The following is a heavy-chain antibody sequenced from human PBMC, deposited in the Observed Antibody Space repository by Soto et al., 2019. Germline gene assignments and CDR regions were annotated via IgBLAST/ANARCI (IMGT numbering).Heavy chain of an antibody. CDR3: AKDLTSSWPYKIKNDFFYALDV. V-gene: IGHV3-30*18. Sequence: QVQLVESGGGVVQPGRSLRLSCVASGFTFNTFAMHWVRQAPGKGLEWVAVISFDGSQKYYADSVQGRFDISRDNSKNTLSLQIHTLRTEDTAVYYCAKDLTSSWPYKIKNDFFYALDVWGQGTTVTVSS. CDR1: GFTFNTFA. J-gene: IGHJ6*02. CDR2: ISFDGSQK. D-gene: IGHD6-13*01.